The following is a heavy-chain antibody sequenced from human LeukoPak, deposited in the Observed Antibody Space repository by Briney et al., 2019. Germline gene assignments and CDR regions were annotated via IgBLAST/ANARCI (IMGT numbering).Heavy chain of an antibody. CDR1: GGSISSSNYY. CDR3: ARSDSSSALVLGSYYGMDV. D-gene: IGHD6-6*01. J-gene: IGHJ6*02. V-gene: IGHV4-39*01. Sequence: SETLSLTCTVSGGSISSSNYYWGWVRQPPGKGLEWIGTIYYTGSTYYNPSLKTRVTISVDTSKNQFSLKLTSVTAADTAVYYCARSDSSSALVLGSYYGMDVWGRGTTVTVSS. CDR2: IYYTGST.